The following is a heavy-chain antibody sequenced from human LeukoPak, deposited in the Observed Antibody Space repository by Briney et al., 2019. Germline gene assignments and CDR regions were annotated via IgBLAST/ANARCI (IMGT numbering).Heavy chain of an antibody. CDR1: GFTFSDYG. J-gene: IGHJ5*02. CDR2: IHYGGSNK. CDR3: ASQRIVVVPAAFWWEENWFDP. D-gene: IGHD2-2*01. Sequence: QPGGSLRLSCAASGFTFSDYGMHWVRQAPGKGLEWVTFIHYGGSNKYYADSVKGRFTISRDNSKNTLYLQMNSLRAEDTAVYYCASQRIVVVPAAFWWEENWFDPWGQGTLVTVSS. V-gene: IGHV3-30*02.